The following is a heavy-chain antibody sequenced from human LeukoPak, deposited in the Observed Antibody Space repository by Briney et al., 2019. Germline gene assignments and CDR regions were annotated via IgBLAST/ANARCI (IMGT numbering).Heavy chain of an antibody. D-gene: IGHD5-18*01. J-gene: IGHJ6*03. CDR2: ITSTSSYI. Sequence: GGSLRLSCAASGFTFSTYNMNWVRQAPGKGLEWVSSITSTSSYIYYADSVKGRFTISRDNAKNSLYLQMNSLRVEDTAVYYCARAGSRWGYGRYYYYMDVWGKGTTVTISS. CDR1: GFTFSTYN. CDR3: ARAGSRWGYGRYYYYMDV. V-gene: IGHV3-21*01.